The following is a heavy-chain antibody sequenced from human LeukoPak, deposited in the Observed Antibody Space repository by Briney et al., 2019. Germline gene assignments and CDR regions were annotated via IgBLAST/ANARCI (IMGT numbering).Heavy chain of an antibody. J-gene: IGHJ4*02. V-gene: IGHV5-51*01. CDR3: ATSSSGYYPTNPFDY. CDR1: GYSFTNYW. Sequence: GESLKISCKGSGYSFTNYWIGWVRQMPGKGLDWMGIIYPGDSDTRYSPSFQGQVTISADKSISTAYLQWSSLKASDTAMYYCATSSSGYYPTNPFDYWGQGTLVTVSS. D-gene: IGHD3-22*01. CDR2: IYPGDSDT.